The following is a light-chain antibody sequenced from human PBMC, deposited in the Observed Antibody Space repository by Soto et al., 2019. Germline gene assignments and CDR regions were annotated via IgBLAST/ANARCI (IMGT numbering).Light chain of an antibody. CDR1: QSVSSNY. CDR3: QQYGNSPYA. J-gene: IGKJ2*01. Sequence: EIVLTQSPGTLSLSPGERATLSCRASQSVSSNYLAWYQQKSGQDPRLLIYGASSRATGIPARFSGIGSGTDFTLTISTLETEDFAVYYCQQYGNSPYAFGQGTELEI. CDR2: GAS. V-gene: IGKV3-20*01.